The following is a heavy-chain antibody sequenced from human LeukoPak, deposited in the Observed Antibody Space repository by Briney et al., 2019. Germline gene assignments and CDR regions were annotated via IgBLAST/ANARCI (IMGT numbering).Heavy chain of an antibody. CDR3: ARDIGVTEGAFDI. CDR1: GYTFTAYY. V-gene: IGHV1-2*02. J-gene: IGHJ3*02. D-gene: IGHD3-3*01. Sequence: ASVKVSRKASGYTFTAYYVHWVRQAPGQGLEWMGWINPHSGGTNYAQKFQGRVTMTRDTSIRTAYMNLSRLRSDDTAVYYCARDIGVTEGAFDIWGQGTMVTVSS. CDR2: INPHSGGT.